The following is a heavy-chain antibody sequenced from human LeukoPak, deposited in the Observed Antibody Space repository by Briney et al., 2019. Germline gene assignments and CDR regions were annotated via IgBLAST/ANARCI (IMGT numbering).Heavy chain of an antibody. CDR2: ISAYNGNT. J-gene: IGHJ6*02. CDR3: ARDGGYDFWSAWSYYYYGMDV. CDR1: GYTFTSYG. Sequence: ASVKVSCKASGYTFTSYGISWVRQAPGQGLEWMGWISAYNGNTNYAQKLQGRVTMTTDTSTSTAYMELRSLRSDDTAVYYCARDGGYDFWSAWSYYYYGMDVWGQGTTVIVSS. D-gene: IGHD3-3*01. V-gene: IGHV1-18*01.